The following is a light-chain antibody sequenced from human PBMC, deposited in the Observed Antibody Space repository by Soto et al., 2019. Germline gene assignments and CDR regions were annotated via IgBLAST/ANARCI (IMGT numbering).Light chain of an antibody. CDR2: GAS. CDR1: QSVSSN. Sequence: EIVMTQSPGTLSVSPGERATLSCRASQSVSSNLAWYQQKPGQAPRLLIYGASTRATGIPARFSGSGSGTEFTLTISSLQSEDFAVYYCQQYNNWTYTFGQGTNLEIK. CDR3: QQYNNWTYT. V-gene: IGKV3-15*01. J-gene: IGKJ2*01.